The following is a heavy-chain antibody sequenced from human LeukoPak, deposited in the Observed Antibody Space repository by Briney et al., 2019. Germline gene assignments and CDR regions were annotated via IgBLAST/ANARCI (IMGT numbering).Heavy chain of an antibody. CDR2: ISSSSSYI. V-gene: IGHV3-21*04. CDR3: AKGGNGYYYGSGTFDY. D-gene: IGHD3-10*01. J-gene: IGHJ4*02. CDR1: GFTFSSYS. Sequence: GGSLRLSCAASGFTFSSYSMNWVRQAPGKGLEWVSSISSSSSYIYYADSVKGRFTISRDNAKNSLYLQMNSLRAEDMALYYCAKGGNGYYYGSGTFDYWGQGTLVTVSS.